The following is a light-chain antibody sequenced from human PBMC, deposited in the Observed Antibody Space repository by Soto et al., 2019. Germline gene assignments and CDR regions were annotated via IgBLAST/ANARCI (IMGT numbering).Light chain of an antibody. CDR2: AAS. J-gene: IGKJ1*01. CDR1: QSVSSTY. CDR3: QHYGSSWT. Sequence: EIVLTQSPGTLSLSPGERATLSCRASQSVSSTYLAWYQQKPGQAPMLIIYAASSRATGIPDRFSGSGSGTDFILTISRLEPEDFAMYYCQHYGSSWTFGQGTKVEIK. V-gene: IGKV3-20*01.